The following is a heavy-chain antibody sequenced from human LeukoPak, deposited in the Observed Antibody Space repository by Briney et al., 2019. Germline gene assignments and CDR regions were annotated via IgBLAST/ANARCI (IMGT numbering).Heavy chain of an antibody. CDR1: GFTFSNYW. Sequence: GGPLRLSCAASGFTFSNYWMSWVRQTPGKGLEWVANIKEDGSDKYYVDSLKGRFTISGDNAKNSLYLQMNSLRAEDTAVYYCAKDRTRQAYWGQGTLVTVSS. V-gene: IGHV3-7*03. CDR2: IKEDGSDK. CDR3: AKDRTRQAY. D-gene: IGHD3-3*01. J-gene: IGHJ4*02.